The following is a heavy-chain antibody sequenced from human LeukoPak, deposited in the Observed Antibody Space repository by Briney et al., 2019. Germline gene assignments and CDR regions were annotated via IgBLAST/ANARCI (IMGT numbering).Heavy chain of an antibody. D-gene: IGHD5-24*01. Sequence: KTSETLSLTCAVYGGSFSGYYWSWIRQPPGKGLEWIGEINHSGSTNYNPSLKSRVTISVDTSKNQFSLKLSSVTAAGTAMYYCARLMANSYWYFDLWGRGTLVTVSS. J-gene: IGHJ2*01. CDR2: INHSGST. CDR3: ARLMANSYWYFDL. V-gene: IGHV4-34*01. CDR1: GGSFSGYY.